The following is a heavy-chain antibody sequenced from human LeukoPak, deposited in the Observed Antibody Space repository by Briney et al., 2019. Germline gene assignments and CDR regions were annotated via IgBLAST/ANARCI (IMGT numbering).Heavy chain of an antibody. V-gene: IGHV3-21*01. D-gene: IGHD2-2*01. CDR2: ISSSSSYI. J-gene: IGHJ3*02. Sequence: GGSLRLSCAASGFTFSSHSMNWVRQAPGKGLEWVSSISSSSSYIYYADSVKGRFTISRDNAKNSLYLQMKSLRAEDTAVYYCARDLVVPAAMDAFDIWGQGTMVTVSS. CDR3: ARDLVVPAAMDAFDI. CDR1: GFTFSSHS.